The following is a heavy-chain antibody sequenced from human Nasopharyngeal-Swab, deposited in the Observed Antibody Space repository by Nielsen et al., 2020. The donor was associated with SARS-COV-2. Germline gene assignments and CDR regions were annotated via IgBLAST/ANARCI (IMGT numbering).Heavy chain of an antibody. Sequence: GESLKIYCAASGFTFSRYAMHWVRQAPGKGLEWVAVISDDGNNKYYADSVKGRFTISRDNSKNTLYLHMASLRAEDTAVYFCARDWRDDYDVLTGYYNLWDHWGQGTLVTVSS. J-gene: IGHJ4*02. CDR1: GFTFSRYA. V-gene: IGHV3-30-3*01. CDR2: ISDDGNNK. D-gene: IGHD3-9*01. CDR3: ARDWRDDYDVLTGYYNLWDH.